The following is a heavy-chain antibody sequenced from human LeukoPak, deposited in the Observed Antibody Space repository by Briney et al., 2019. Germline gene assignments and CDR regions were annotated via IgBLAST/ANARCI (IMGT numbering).Heavy chain of an antibody. CDR1: GFIFSSYW. D-gene: IGHD3-16*01. CDR3: ARDDGFSCYSY. V-gene: IGHV3-7*01. Sequence: GGSLRLSRAASGFIFSSYWMTWVRQAPGKGLEWVANMNLDGSEKYYVDSVKGRFIISRDNAKNSLYLQMNSLTAEDTAIYYCARDDGFSCYSYWGQGTLVTVSS. CDR2: MNLDGSEK. J-gene: IGHJ4*02.